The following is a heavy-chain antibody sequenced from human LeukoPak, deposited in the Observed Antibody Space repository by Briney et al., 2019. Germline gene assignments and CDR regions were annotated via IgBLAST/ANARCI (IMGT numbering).Heavy chain of an antibody. J-gene: IGHJ4*02. CDR1: GYIFSDYS. CDR3: ARGRYYDDSSVYFFDY. CDR2: ISLGSDNT. V-gene: IGHV1-3*01. Sequence: ASVNVSCKASGYIFSDYSMHWVRQAPGQRPEWMGWISLGSDNTKYSQKFQGRVTVTRDTSASTVYMKLSSLRSGDTAVYYCARGRYYDDSSVYFFDYWGQGTLVTVSS. D-gene: IGHD3-22*01.